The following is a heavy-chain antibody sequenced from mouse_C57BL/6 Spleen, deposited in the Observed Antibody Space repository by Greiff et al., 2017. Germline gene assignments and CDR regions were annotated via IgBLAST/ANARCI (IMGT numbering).Heavy chain of an antibody. CDR3: ARSAYYYGSSYDAMDY. D-gene: IGHD1-1*01. J-gene: IGHJ4*01. CDR1: GYAFSSSW. V-gene: IGHV1-82*01. Sequence: QVQLQQSGPELVKPGASVKISCKASGYAFSSSWMNWVKQRPGKGLEWIGRIYPGDGATNYNGKFKGKATLTADKSSSTAYMQLSSLTSEDSAVYFCARSAYYYGSSYDAMDYWGQGTSVTVSS. CDR2: IYPGDGAT.